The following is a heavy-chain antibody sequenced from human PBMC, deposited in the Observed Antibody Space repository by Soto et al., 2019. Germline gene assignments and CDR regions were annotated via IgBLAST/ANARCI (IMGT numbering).Heavy chain of an antibody. CDR1: GFTFSTHR. CDR3: AKATLLWFGEFGPDWFDP. D-gene: IGHD3-10*01. Sequence: PGGSLRLSCAASGFTFSTHRMSWFRQASGKGLEWVSGISGSGGSTYYADSVKGRFTISRDNSKNTLYLQMNSLRAEDTAVFYCAKATLLWFGEFGPDWFDPWGQGTLVTVSS. V-gene: IGHV3-23*01. J-gene: IGHJ5*02. CDR2: ISGSGGST.